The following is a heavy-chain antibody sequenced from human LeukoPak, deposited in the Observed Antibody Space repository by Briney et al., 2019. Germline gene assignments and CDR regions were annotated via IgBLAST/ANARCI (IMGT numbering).Heavy chain of an antibody. CDR1: GGTFSSYA. CDR2: IIPIFGTA. D-gene: IGHD5-18*01. CDR3: ARDPDLRYNYGSTIGY. Sequence: SVKVSCKASGGTFSSYAISWVRQAPGQGLEWMGGIIPIFGTANYAQKFQGRVTITADESTSTAYMELSSLRSEDTAVYYCARDPDLRYNYGSTIGYWGQGTLVTVSS. J-gene: IGHJ4*02. V-gene: IGHV1-69*13.